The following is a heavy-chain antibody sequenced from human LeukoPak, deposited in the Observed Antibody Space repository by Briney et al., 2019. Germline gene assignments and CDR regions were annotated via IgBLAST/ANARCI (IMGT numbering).Heavy chain of an antibody. CDR2: IYYTGRT. J-gene: IGHJ3*01. CDR3: ARRPYTSSRLDVPLHIDAFDL. CDR1: GGSVSSSSHY. V-gene: IGHV4-39*01. D-gene: IGHD6-13*01. Sequence: SETLSLTCTVSGGSVSSSSHYWGWIRQPPGKGLEWIGSIYYTGRTYYNPSLKSRVIMSVDTSKNQFSLGVGSVTAADTAVYYCARRPYTSSRLDVPLHIDAFDLWGQGTMVTVSS.